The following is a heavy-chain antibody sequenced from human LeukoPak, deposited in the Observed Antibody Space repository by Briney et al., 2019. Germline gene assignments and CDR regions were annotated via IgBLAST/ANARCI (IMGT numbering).Heavy chain of an antibody. J-gene: IGHJ4*02. CDR2: INPNSGGT. CDR1: GYTFTGYY. D-gene: IGHD2-15*01. CDR3: AIHCSGGSFYLYGSSY. Sequence: ASVKVSCKASGYTFTGYYMHWVRQAPGQGLEWMGWINPNSGGTNYAQKFQGRVTMTRDTSISTAYMELSRLRSDDTAVYYCAIHCSGGSFYLYGSSYWGQGTLVTVSS. V-gene: IGHV1-2*02.